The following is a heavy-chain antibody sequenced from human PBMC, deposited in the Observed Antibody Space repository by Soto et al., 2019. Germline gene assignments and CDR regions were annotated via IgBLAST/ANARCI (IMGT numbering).Heavy chain of an antibody. CDR2: IYHTGNT. V-gene: IGHV4-4*02. Sequence: QVQLQESGPGLVNPSGTLSLTCGVSGASINSPNWWSWVRQSPGKGLEWIGEIYHTGNTNSNWSLRSRVTLSVDKSNNQFSLNLTSVTAADTAVYHCARKGPSDESPFDFWGQGILVTVSS. CDR3: ARKGPSDESPFDF. CDR1: GASINSPNW. J-gene: IGHJ4*02.